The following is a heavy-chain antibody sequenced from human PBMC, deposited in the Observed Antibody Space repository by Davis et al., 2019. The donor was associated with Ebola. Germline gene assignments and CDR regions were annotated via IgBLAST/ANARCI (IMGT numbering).Heavy chain of an antibody. D-gene: IGHD2-2*02. V-gene: IGHV1-46*01. CDR2: INPSGGST. CDR1: GYTFTGYY. J-gene: IGHJ2*01. CDR3: ARACGGVGSSTSCYTKAWYFDL. Sequence: ASVKVSCKASGYTFTGYYMHWVRQAPGQGLEWMGIINPSGGSTSYAQKFQGRVTMTRDTSTSTVYMELSSLRSEDTAVYYCARACGGVGSSTSCYTKAWYFDLWGRGTLVTVSS.